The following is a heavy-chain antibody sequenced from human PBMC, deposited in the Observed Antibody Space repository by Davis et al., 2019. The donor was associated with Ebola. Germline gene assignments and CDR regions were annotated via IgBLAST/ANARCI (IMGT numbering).Heavy chain of an antibody. J-gene: IGHJ4*02. CDR3: AREGSRSSLLGGFDY. Sequence: ASVKVSCKASGYTFTSYAMHWVRQTPGQRLEWLGWINAGNGNTKYSQKFQGRVTITRDTSASTAYMELSSLRSEDTAVYYCAREGSRSSLLGGFDYWGQGTLVTVSS. CDR2: INAGNGNT. D-gene: IGHD6-13*01. CDR1: GYTFTSYA. V-gene: IGHV1-3*01.